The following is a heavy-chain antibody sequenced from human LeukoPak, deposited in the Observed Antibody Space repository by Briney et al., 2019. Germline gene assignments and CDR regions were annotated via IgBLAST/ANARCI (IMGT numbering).Heavy chain of an antibody. J-gene: IGHJ4*02. CDR1: GYTFTSYG. CDR2: ISAYNGNT. Sequence: ASVKVSCKASGYTFTSYGISWVRQAPGQGLEWMGWISAYNGNTNYAQKLQGRVTMTTDTSTSTAYMELRSLRSDDTAVYYCAGVGPVEEWELPGGFDYWGQGTLVTVSS. V-gene: IGHV1-18*01. D-gene: IGHD1-26*01. CDR3: AGVGPVEEWELPGGFDY.